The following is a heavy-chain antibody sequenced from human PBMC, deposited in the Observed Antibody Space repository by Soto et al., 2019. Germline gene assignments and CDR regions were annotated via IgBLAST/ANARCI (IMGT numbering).Heavy chain of an antibody. CDR2: ISGSGDTT. CDR3: VKDLWICPDACRSGDY. V-gene: IGHV3-23*01. Sequence: EVQLLESGGGLVQPGGSLRLSCAASGFTFSTYAMSWVRQAPGKGLEWLSGISGSGDTTYYAEPVKDRFTISRENSENTLYLQMNSQRAEDTAVYYCVKDLWICPDACRSGDYWGQGTLVTVSS. D-gene: IGHD1-1*01. CDR1: GFTFSTYA. J-gene: IGHJ4*02.